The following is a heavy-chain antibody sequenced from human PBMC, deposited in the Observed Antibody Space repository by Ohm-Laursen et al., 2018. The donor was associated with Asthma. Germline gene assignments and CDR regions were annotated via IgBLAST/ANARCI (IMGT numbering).Heavy chain of an antibody. V-gene: IGHV1-69*01. CDR2: LNSVFGTS. Sequence: SSVKVSCKSLGGPFSTSVFGWVRQAPGQGLEWLGGLNSVFGTSTYAQKFHDRFTITADEYTSTVNMTLSSLTSEDTAVYYCARKAGSCIVSTCYSLDFWGQGTLITVSS. J-gene: IGHJ4*02. D-gene: IGHD2-15*01. CDR3: ARKAGSCIVSTCYSLDF. CDR1: GGPFSTSV.